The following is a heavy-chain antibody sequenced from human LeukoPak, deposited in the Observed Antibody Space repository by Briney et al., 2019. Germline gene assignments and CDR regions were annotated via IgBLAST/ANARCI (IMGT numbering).Heavy chain of an antibody. J-gene: IGHJ4*02. CDR1: GFTFSNYA. V-gene: IGHV3-30*18. CDR3: PKELGYSRRWYETRLHFAF. CDR2: ISYNGSTI. Sequence: PGGSLRLSCAASGFTFSNYAMHWVRQAPGKGLEWVAAISYNGSTIYYADSVKGRFTISRDNSKNTLHLQMHRERAEDTAVYYCPKELGYSRRWYETRLHFAFGGRGPVDRVS. D-gene: IGHD6-13*01.